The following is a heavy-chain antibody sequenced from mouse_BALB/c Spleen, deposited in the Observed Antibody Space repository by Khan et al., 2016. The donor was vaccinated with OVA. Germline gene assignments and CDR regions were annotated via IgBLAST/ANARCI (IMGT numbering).Heavy chain of an antibody. V-gene: IGHV5-17*02. J-gene: IGHJ2*01. D-gene: IGHD1-1*01. CDR1: GFTFSSFG. CDR2: ISGDSNTI. CDR3: ARSYFYGYYFDQ. Sequence: EVELVESGGDLVQPGGSRKLSCVASGFTFSSFGMHWVRQAPEKGLEWVAYISGDSNTIYYTDTVMGRFTISRDNPKNTLFLQMTSLRSEDMAMYYCARSYFYGYYFDQWGQGTTLTVSS.